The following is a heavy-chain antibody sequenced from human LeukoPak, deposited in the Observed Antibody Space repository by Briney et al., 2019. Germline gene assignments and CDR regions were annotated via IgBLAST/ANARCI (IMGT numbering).Heavy chain of an antibody. Sequence: GGSLRLSCAASGFTFSPYTMTWVRQSPGKGLEWISYMSSRSGIIYYGGSVKGRFTISRDNAKNSLYLQMNSLRPDDTAVYYCAGGVLEAQGWLQWMGTVYSMDVWGQGTPVTVSS. J-gene: IGHJ6*02. CDR2: MSSRSGII. D-gene: IGHD5-24*01. V-gene: IGHV3-48*04. CDR3: AGGVLEAQGWLQWMGTVYSMDV. CDR1: GFTFSPYT.